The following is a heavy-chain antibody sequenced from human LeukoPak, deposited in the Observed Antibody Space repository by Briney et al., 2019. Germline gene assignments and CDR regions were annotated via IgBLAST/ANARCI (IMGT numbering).Heavy chain of an antibody. CDR2: INPNSGGT. D-gene: IGHD2-2*01. Sequence: ASVKVSCKASGGTFSSYAISWVRQAPGQGLEWMGWINPNSGGTNYVQKFQGRGTMTRDTYISKAYMELSRLRSDDTAVYYCAGSIVPAAMDYWGQGTLVTVSS. J-gene: IGHJ4*02. CDR3: AGSIVPAAMDY. V-gene: IGHV1-2*02. CDR1: GGTFSSYA.